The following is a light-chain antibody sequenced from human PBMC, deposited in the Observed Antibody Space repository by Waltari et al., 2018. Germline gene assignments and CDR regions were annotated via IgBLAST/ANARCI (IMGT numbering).Light chain of an antibody. J-gene: IGLJ3*02. V-gene: IGLV4-69*01. CDR2: VNSDGSH. Sequence: QLVLTQSPSASASLGASVKLTCTLSSGHINNVIAWLQQRPEKGPRYLMKVNSDGSHNKGDDIPDRFSGSGSGAERYISISSLQSEDEADYICQTGGHGTWVFGGGTKLTVL. CDR3: QTGGHGTWV. CDR1: SGHINNV.